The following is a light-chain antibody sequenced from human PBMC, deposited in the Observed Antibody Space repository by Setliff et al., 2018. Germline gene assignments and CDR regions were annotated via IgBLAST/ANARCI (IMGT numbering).Light chain of an antibody. Sequence: QSVLTQPPSASGSPGQSVTISCTGTRSDVGSYDLVSWYQQHPGKAPKLIIYAVSDRPSGVSNRFSGSKSGNTASLTISGLQTEDEADYYCNAYTSGSTDVFGTGTKVTVL. CDR1: RSDVGSYDL. CDR2: AVS. V-gene: IGLV2-14*03. J-gene: IGLJ1*01. CDR3: NAYTSGSTDV.